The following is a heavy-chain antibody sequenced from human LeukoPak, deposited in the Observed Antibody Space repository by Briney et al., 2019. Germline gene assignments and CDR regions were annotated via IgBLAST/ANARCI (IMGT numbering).Heavy chain of an antibody. CDR3: AKAPRRDGSNFDY. J-gene: IGHJ4*02. V-gene: IGHV3-23*01. D-gene: IGHD5-24*01. Sequence: GGSLRLSCAASGFTFSSYAMSWVRQAPGKGLEWVSVISGSAGSTYYADSVKGRFTISRDNSKNTLYLQMNSLRAEDTAVYYCAKAPRRDGSNFDYWGQGTLVTVSS. CDR2: ISGSAGST. CDR1: GFTFSSYA.